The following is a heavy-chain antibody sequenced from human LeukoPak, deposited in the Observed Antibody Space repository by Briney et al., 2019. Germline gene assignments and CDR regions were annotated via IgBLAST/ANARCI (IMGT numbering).Heavy chain of an antibody. V-gene: IGHV4-39*01. CDR2: IYYSGST. CDR1: GGSISSSSYY. Sequence: SETLSLTCTVSGGSISSSSYYWGWIRQPPGKGLEWIGSIYYSGSTYYNPSLKSRVTISVDTSKNQFSLKLSSVTAADTAVYYCARLRIVVVPAAAIDYWGQGTLVTVSS. CDR3: ARLRIVVVPAAAIDY. J-gene: IGHJ4*02. D-gene: IGHD2-2*01.